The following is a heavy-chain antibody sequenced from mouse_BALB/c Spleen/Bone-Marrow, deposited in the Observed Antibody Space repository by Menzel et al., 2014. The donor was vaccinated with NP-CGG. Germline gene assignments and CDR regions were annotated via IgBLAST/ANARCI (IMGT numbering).Heavy chain of an antibody. CDR1: GFTFSDYG. Sequence: EVKLVESGGGLVQPGGSRKLSCAASGFTFSDYGMAWVRQAPGKGPEWVAFISNLAYSICHADTVTGRFTISRENAKNTLYLEMSSLRSEDTAMYYCARLYGSGYGYAMDYWGQGTSVTVSS. CDR2: ISNLAYSI. J-gene: IGHJ4*01. CDR3: ARLYGSGYGYAMDY. D-gene: IGHD1-1*01. V-gene: IGHV5-15*02.